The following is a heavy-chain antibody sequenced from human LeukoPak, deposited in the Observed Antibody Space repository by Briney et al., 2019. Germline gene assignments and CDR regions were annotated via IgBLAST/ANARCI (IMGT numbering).Heavy chain of an antibody. CDR2: IHYSGST. CDR1: GGSISSYY. D-gene: IGHD3-22*01. V-gene: IGHV4-59*01. J-gene: IGHJ3*02. CDR3: AKVSDYYDSSGYYAACAFDI. Sequence: SETLSLTCTVSGGSISSYYWSWIRQPPGKGLEWIGYIHYSGSTNYNPSLKSRVTISVDTAKDQSSLKLSSGTAADTAVYYCAKVSDYYDSSGYYAACAFDIWGQGTMVTVSS.